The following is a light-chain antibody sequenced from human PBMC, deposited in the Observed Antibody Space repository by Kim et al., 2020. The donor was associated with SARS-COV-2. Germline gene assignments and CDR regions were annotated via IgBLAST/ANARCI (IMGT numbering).Light chain of an antibody. CDR2: QDS. CDR1: KLGDKY. CDR3: QAWDSSSYVV. Sequence: SYELTQPPSVSVSPGQTASITCSGDKLGDKYACXYQQKPGQSPVLVIYQDSKRPSGIPERFPGSNSGNTATLTISGTQAMEEADYYCQAWDSSSYVVFGG. V-gene: IGLV3-1*01. J-gene: IGLJ2*01.